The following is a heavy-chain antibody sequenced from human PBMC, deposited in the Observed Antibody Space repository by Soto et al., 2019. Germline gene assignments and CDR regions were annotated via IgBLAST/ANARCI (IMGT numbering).Heavy chain of an antibody. J-gene: IGHJ3*02. V-gene: IGHV3-48*01. CDR1: GFTFSSYS. CDR3: ARDSGNFPYSSSPSAFDI. CDR2: ISSSSSTI. D-gene: IGHD6-6*01. Sequence: EVQLVESGGGLVQPGGSLRLSCAASGFTFSSYSMNWVRQAPGKGLEWVSYISSSSSTIYYADSVKGRFTISRDNAKNSLYLQMNSLRAEDTAVYYCARDSGNFPYSSSPSAFDIWGQGTMVTVSS.